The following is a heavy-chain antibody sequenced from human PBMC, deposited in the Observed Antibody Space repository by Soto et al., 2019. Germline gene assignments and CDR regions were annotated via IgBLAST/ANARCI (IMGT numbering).Heavy chain of an antibody. CDR2: IYWDDVK. CDR1: GFSLSTSGVA. J-gene: IGHJ5*02. V-gene: IGHV2-5*02. Sequence: QITLKESGPTLVKPTQTLTMTCTFSGFSLSTSGVAVGWIRQPPGKALEWLALIYWDDVKHYSPTLKNRLTITKDTSKNQVVLTMTNMDPLYTATYYCARLSTVTNWLDPWGPGTMVTVSS. CDR3: ARLSTVTNWLDP. D-gene: IGHD4-17*01.